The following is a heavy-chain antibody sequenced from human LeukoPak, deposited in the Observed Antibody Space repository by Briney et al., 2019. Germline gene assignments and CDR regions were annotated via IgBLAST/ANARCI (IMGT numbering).Heavy chain of an antibody. CDR1: GGSISSYY. J-gene: IGHJ5*02. Sequence: SETLSLTCTVSGGSISSYYWSWIRQPPGKGLEWIGYTYYSGSTNYNPSLKSRVTISVDTSKNQFSLKLSSVTAADTAVYYCAGRVAGGPSRFDPWGQGTLVTVSS. CDR3: AGRVAGGPSRFDP. V-gene: IGHV4-59*08. CDR2: TYYSGST. D-gene: IGHD6-19*01.